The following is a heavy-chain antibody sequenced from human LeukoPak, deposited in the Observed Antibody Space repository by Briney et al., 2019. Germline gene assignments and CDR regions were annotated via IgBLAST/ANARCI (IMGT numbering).Heavy chain of an antibody. CDR3: TSSFKNDYGDC. V-gene: IGHV3-73*01. CDR2: IRSKANNYAT. CDR1: GFTFSGSA. D-gene: IGHD2/OR15-2a*01. J-gene: IGHJ4*02. Sequence: PGGSLRLSCAASGFTFSGSAMHWVRQASGKGLEWVGRIRSKANNYATAYAASVKGRFTISRDDSKNTAYLQMNSLKTEDTAVYYCTSSFKNDYGDCWGQGTLVTVS.